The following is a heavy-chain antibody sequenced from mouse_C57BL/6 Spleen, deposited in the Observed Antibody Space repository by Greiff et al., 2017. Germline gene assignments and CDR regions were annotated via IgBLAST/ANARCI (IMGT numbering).Heavy chain of an antibody. CDR3: ARGKVDSSGHWFAY. Sequence: QVQLKESGAELARPGASVKLSCTASGYTFTSYGISWVQQGPGQGLEWIGEIYPRSGTTYYNEKFKGQATLTADKSSSTAYMELRSLTTEDSAVYFCARGKVDSSGHWFAYWGQGTLVTVSA. CDR1: GYTFTSYG. V-gene: IGHV1-81*01. J-gene: IGHJ3*01. CDR2: IYPRSGTT. D-gene: IGHD3-2*02.